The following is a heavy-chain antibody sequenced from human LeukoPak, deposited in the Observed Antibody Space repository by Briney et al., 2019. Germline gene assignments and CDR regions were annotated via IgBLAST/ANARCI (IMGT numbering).Heavy chain of an antibody. D-gene: IGHD3-3*01. CDR2: ITGSGGST. J-gene: IGHJ6*03. CDR3: AKNWNYYYYYMDV. V-gene: IGHV3-23*01. CDR1: GFTFSSYA. Sequence: GGSLRLSCAASGFTFSSYAMSWVRQAPGKGLEWVSAITGSGGSTYYADSVKGPFTISRDNSKNTLYLQMNSLRAEDTAVYYCAKNWNYYYYYMDVWGKGTTVTVSS.